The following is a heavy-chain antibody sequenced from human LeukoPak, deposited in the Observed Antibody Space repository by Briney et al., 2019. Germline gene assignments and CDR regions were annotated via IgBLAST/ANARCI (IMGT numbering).Heavy chain of an antibody. Sequence: GGSLKLSCAASGFTFSSYEMNWVRQAPGKGLEWVSYISSSGTTIYYADSVKGRFTISRDNARNSLYLHRTSLRAEDTAVYYCARDGGLQVWLNLYHYWGQGTLVTVSS. D-gene: IGHD5-18*01. J-gene: IGHJ4*02. CDR1: GFTFSSYE. CDR3: ARDGGLQVWLNLYHY. CDR2: ISSSGTTI. V-gene: IGHV3-48*03.